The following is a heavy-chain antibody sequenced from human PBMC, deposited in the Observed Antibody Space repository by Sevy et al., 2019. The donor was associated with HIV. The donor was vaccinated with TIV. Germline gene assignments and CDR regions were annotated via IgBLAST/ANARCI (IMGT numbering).Heavy chain of an antibody. CDR3: ARLRRDYSGYLHWFDP. V-gene: IGHV4-59*12. D-gene: IGHD3-22*01. CDR2: IYYSGST. Sequence: ETLSLTCAVSAGSITSYYWSWIRQPPGKGLEWIGYIYYSGSTNYNPSLKSRVTISVDTSKNQFSLKLTSVAAADTAIYYCARLRRDYSGYLHWFDPWGQGTLVTISS. J-gene: IGHJ5*02. CDR1: AGSITSYY.